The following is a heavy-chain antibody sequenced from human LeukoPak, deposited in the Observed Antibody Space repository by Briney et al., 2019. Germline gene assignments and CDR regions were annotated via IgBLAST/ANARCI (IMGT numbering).Heavy chain of an antibody. CDR2: MNPNSGNT. D-gene: IGHD3-10*01. CDR3: ARVAGSGRGRKSGYYFDY. V-gene: IGHV1-8*02. Sequence: ASVKVSCKASGYTFTSYGISWVRQATGQGLEWMGWMNPNSGNTGYAQKFQGRVTMTRNTSISTAYTELSSLRSEDTAVYYCARVAGSGRGRKSGYYFDYWGQGTLVTVSS. J-gene: IGHJ4*02. CDR1: GYTFTSYG.